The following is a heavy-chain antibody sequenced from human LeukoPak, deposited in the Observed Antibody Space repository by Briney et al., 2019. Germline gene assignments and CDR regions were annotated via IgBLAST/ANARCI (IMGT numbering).Heavy chain of an antibody. CDR2: IYSGGST. CDR1: GFTFSSYA. CDR3: ARDRERYCSAGSCYDFPVDASDI. Sequence: PGGSLRLSCAASGFTFSSYAMSWVRQAPGKGLAWVSVIYSGGSTYYADSVKGRFTISRDNSKNTLYLQMNSLRAEDTAVYYCARDRERYCSAGSCYDFPVDASDIWGQGTMVTVSS. D-gene: IGHD2-15*01. J-gene: IGHJ3*02. V-gene: IGHV3-66*01.